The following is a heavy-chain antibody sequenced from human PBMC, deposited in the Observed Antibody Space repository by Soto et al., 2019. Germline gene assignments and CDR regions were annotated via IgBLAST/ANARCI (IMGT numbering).Heavy chain of an antibody. J-gene: IGHJ4*02. Sequence: SETLSLTCSVSGGSVSNKTYYWIWIRQPPWKRLEWIGYVYYSGTTNYNPSLKSRVTISVDLSKNQFSLRLSSVTTADTALYYCARTTAVPNTLRSRYFFDYWGQGTLVTVSS. CDR1: GGSVSNKTYY. D-gene: IGHD4-17*01. V-gene: IGHV4-61*01. CDR3: ARTTAVPNTLRSRYFFDY. CDR2: VYYSGTT.